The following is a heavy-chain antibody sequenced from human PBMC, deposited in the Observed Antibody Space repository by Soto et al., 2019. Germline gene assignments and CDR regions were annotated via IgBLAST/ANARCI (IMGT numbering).Heavy chain of an antibody. CDR3: AREFAMVPDNYYYYYGMDV. CDR2: IYYSGST. J-gene: IGHJ6*02. Sequence: SETLSLTCTVSGGSVSSGSYYWSWIRQPPGKGLEWIGYIYYSGSTNYNPSLKSRVTISVDTSKNQFSLKLSSVTAADTAVYYCAREFAMVPDNYYYYYGMDVWGQGTTVTVSS. D-gene: IGHD5-18*01. V-gene: IGHV4-61*01. CDR1: GGSVSSGSYY.